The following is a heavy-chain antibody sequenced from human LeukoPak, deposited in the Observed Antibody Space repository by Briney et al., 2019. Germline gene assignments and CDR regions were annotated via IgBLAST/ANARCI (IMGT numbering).Heavy chain of an antibody. CDR1: GFTFDDYA. D-gene: IGHD5-18*01. V-gene: IGHV3-9*01. CDR2: ISWNSGSI. Sequence: GGSLRLSCAASGFTFDDYAMHWVRQAPGKGLEWVSGISWNSGSIGYADSVKGRFTISRDNAKNSLYLQMNSLRAEDTALYYCAKDMGISAMAEVSVDYWGQGTLVTVSS. J-gene: IGHJ4*02. CDR3: AKDMGISAMAEVSVDY.